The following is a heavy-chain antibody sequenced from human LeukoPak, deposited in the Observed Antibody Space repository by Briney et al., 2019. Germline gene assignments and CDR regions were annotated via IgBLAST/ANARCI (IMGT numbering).Heavy chain of an antibody. CDR1: GGSFSGYY. V-gene: IGHV4-34*01. D-gene: IGHD4-11*01. Sequence: PSETQSLTCAVYGGSFSGYYWSWIRQPPGKGLEWIGEINHSGSTNYNPSLKSRVTISVDTSKNQFSLKLSSVTAADTAVYYCAGRSGYSNTRTFDYWGQGTLVTVSS. CDR2: INHSGST. CDR3: AGRSGYSNTRTFDY. J-gene: IGHJ4*02.